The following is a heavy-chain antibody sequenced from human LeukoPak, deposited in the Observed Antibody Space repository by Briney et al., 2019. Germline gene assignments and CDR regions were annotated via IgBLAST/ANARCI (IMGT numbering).Heavy chain of an antibody. J-gene: IGHJ4*02. V-gene: IGHV3-11*01. CDR3: ATAVAGTEYDY. D-gene: IGHD6-19*01. Sequence: GGSLRLSCAASGFTFSDYYMSWIRQAPGQGLEWVSYISSSGSTIYYADSVKGRFTISRDNAKNSLYLQMNSLRAEDTAVYYCATAVAGTEYDYWGQGTLVTVSS. CDR1: GFTFSDYY. CDR2: ISSSGSTI.